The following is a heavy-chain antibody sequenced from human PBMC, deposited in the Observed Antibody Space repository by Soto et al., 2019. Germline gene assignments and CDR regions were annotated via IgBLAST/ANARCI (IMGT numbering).Heavy chain of an antibody. V-gene: IGHV3-72*01. CDR3: VRGATCSHQNCYSFDF. CDR1: GFTLSDHY. D-gene: IGHD2-15*01. CDR2: TRNRANGYTT. J-gene: IGHJ4*02. Sequence: EVQLVESGGGLVRPGGSLRLSCATSGFTLSDHYMDWVRQAPGKGLEWVGRTRNRANGYTTTYAASVKGRFTISRDDSEDSLYLQMNSLKTEDTAVYYCVRGATCSHQNCYSFDFWGQGTLVTVSS.